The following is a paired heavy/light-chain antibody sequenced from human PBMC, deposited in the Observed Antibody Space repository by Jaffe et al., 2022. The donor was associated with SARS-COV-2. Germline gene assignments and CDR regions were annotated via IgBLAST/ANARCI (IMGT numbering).Heavy chain of an antibody. D-gene: IGHD3-9*01. CDR1: GFTLRSYA. V-gene: IGHV3-23*04. CDR3: AKDSDYDVLTGHWIFHY. J-gene: IGHJ4*02. Sequence: EVQLVESGGDLVQPGGSLRLSCAASGFTLRSYAMSWVRQAPGKGLEWVSGMSSSGDKTFYADFVKGRFTISRDNSKNTLYLQMNSLRAEDTAVYYCAKDSDYDVLTGHWIFHYWGQGTLVTVSS. CDR2: MSSSGDKT.
Light chain of an antibody. V-gene: IGKV1-5*03. J-gene: IGKJ1*01. Sequence: DIQMTQSPSTLSASVGDRVTITCRASQSISNWLAWFQQKPGKAPKLLIYKASTLKSGVPSRFRGSGSGAEFTLTISSLQPDDFATYYCQHYNTPWTFGQGTKVEIK. CDR1: QSISNW. CDR3: QHYNTPWT. CDR2: KAS.